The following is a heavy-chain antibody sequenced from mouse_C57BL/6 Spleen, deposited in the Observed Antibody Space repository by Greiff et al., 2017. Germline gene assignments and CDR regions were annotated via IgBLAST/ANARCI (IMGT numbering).Heavy chain of an antibody. J-gene: IGHJ4*01. CDR3: ARDRYDGYYEGYAMDY. CDR1: GFTFSDYY. Sequence: EVQLQESEGGLVQPGSSMKLSCTASGFTFSDYYMAWVRQVPEKGLEWVANINYDGSSTYYLDSLKSRFIISRDNAKNILYLQMSSLKSEDTATYYCARDRYDGYYEGYAMDYWGQGTSVTVSS. CDR2: INYDGSST. V-gene: IGHV5-16*01. D-gene: IGHD2-3*01.